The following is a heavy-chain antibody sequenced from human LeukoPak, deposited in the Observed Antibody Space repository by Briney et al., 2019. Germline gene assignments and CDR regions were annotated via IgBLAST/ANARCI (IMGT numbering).Heavy chain of an antibody. V-gene: IGHV1-2*02. CDR3: ARGIVVVPAAPPGY. Sequence: GASVKVSCKASGYTFTGYYMHWVRQATGQGLEWMGWINPNSGGTNYAQKFQGRVTMTRDTSISTAYMELSRLRSDDTAVYYCARGIVVVPAAPPGYWGQGTLVTVSS. CDR2: INPNSGGT. J-gene: IGHJ4*02. CDR1: GYTFTGYY. D-gene: IGHD2-2*01.